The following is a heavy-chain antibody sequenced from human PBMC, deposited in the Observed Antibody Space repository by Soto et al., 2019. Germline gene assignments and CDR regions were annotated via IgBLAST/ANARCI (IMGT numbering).Heavy chain of an antibody. V-gene: IGHV1-69*02. J-gene: IGHJ4*02. Sequence: SVKVSCKASGGTFSSYTISWVRQAPGQGLEWMGRIIPILGIANYAQKFQGRVTIAADKSTSTAYMELSSLRSEDTAVYYCAVQVNTAMAETLNYWGQGTLVTVSS. CDR2: IIPILGIA. CDR3: AVQVNTAMAETLNY. D-gene: IGHD5-18*01. CDR1: GGTFSSYT.